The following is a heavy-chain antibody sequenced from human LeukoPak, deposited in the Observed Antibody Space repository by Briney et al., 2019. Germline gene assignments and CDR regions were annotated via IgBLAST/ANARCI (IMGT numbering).Heavy chain of an antibody. D-gene: IGHD3-3*01. V-gene: IGHV3-30-3*01. Sequence: PGGSLRLSCAASGFTFSSYAMHWVRQALGKGLEWVAVISYDGSNKYYADSVKGRFTISRDNSKNTLYLQMNSLRAEDTAVYYCARDSPVFDFWSGYRSEYYFDYWGQGTLVTVSS. CDR3: ARDSPVFDFWSGYRSEYYFDY. J-gene: IGHJ4*02. CDR2: ISYDGSNK. CDR1: GFTFSSYA.